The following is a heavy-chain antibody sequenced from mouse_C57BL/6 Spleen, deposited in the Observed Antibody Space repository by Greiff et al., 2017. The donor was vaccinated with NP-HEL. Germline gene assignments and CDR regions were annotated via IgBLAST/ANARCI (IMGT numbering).Heavy chain of an antibody. J-gene: IGHJ2*01. V-gene: IGHV1-82*01. CDR3: ARLLRGGYYFDY. Sequence: QVQLQQSGPELVKPGASVKISCKASCYAFSSSWMNWVKQRPGKGLEWIGRISPGDGDTNYNGKFKGKATLTADKSSSTAYMQLSSLTSEDSAVYFCARLLRGGYYFDYWGQGTTLTVSS. CDR2: ISPGDGDT. CDR1: CYAFSSSW. D-gene: IGHD1-1*01.